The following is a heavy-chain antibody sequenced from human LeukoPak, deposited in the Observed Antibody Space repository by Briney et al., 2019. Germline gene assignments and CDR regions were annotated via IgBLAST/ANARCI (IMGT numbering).Heavy chain of an antibody. D-gene: IGHD5-18*01. V-gene: IGHV1-69*01. Sequence: ASVKVSCKASGGTFSSYAISWVRQAPGQGLEWMGGIIPIFGTANYAQKFQGRVTITADESTSTAYMELSSLRSEDTAVYYCARGRTAMVRYYFDYWGQGTLVTVSS. CDR1: GGTFSSYA. CDR3: ARGRTAMVRYYFDY. CDR2: IIPIFGTA. J-gene: IGHJ4*02.